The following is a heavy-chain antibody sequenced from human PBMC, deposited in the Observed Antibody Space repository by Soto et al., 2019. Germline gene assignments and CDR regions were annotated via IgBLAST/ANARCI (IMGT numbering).Heavy chain of an antibody. Sequence: GASVKVSCKASGYTFTSYAMHWVRQAPGQRLGWMGWTNAGNGNTKYSQKFQGRVTITRDTSASTAYMELSSLRSEDTAVYYCTYGSGAHLYYYYGMDVWGQGTTVTVS. CDR1: GYTFTSYA. V-gene: IGHV1-3*01. D-gene: IGHD3-10*01. CDR3: TYGSGAHLYYYYGMDV. J-gene: IGHJ6*02. CDR2: TNAGNGNT.